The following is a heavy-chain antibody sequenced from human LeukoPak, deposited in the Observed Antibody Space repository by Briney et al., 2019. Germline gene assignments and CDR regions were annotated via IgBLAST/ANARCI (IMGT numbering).Heavy chain of an antibody. CDR1: GFTFSSYA. CDR3: AKGGYSSSWSNLNLFDP. Sequence: PGWSLRLSCAASGFTFSSYAMSWVRQAPGKGLEWVSAISGSGGSTYYADSVKGRFTISRDNSKNTLYLQMNSLRAEDTAVYYCAKGGYSSSWSNLNLFDPWGQGTLVTVSS. CDR2: ISGSGGST. J-gene: IGHJ5*02. D-gene: IGHD6-13*01. V-gene: IGHV3-23*01.